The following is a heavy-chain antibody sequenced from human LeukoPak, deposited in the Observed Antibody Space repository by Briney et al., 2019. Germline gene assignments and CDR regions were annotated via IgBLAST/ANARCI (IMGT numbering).Heavy chain of an antibody. CDR1: GDTFTGYY. CDR2: INPNSGGT. D-gene: IGHD3-22*01. CDR3: ARAAQDYYDSSGYRYYFDY. J-gene: IGHJ4*02. V-gene: IGHV1-2*06. Sequence: GSVKVSCKASGDTFTGYYMHWVRHAPGQGLEWMGQINPNSGGTNYAQKFHGRVTMTRDTSISTAYMELSRLRSDDTAVYYCARAAQDYYDSSGYRYYFDYWGQGTLVTVSS.